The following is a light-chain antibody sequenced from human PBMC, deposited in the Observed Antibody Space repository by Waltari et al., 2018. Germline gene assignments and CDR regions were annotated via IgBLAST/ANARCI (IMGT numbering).Light chain of an antibody. V-gene: IGLV4-69*01. J-gene: IGLJ3*02. CDR3: QTGGHGTWV. CDR1: SGHSSNV. CDR2: VNSDGSH. Sequence: QLVLTQSPSASASLGASITLPCTLSSGHSSNVIAWLPQHPEKGPRYLIKVNSDGSHTRGNEIPDRFSGSSSVAERYLTISSLQSEDEADYYGQTGGHGTWVFGGGTKLTVL.